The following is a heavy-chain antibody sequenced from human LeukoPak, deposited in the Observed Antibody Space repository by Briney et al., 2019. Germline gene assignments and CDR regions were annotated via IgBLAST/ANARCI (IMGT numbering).Heavy chain of an antibody. Sequence: PSQTLSLTCTVSGGSISSGDYYWSWIRQPPGKGLEWIGYIYYSGSTYYNPSLKSRVTISVDTSKNQFFLKLSSVTAADTAVYYCARAFGSPPPTYYFDYWGQGTLVTVSS. J-gene: IGHJ4*02. CDR2: IYYSGST. CDR3: ARAFGSPPPTYYFDY. D-gene: IGHD3-16*01. V-gene: IGHV4-30-4*08. CDR1: GGSISSGDYY.